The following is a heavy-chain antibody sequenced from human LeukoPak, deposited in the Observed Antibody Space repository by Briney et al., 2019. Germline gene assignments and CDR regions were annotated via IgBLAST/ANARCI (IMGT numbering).Heavy chain of an antibody. CDR1: GYTLTGYY. CDR2: IYPNSGGT. J-gene: IGHJ5*02. Sequence: ASVKVSCKASGYTLTGYYMHWVRQAPGQGLEWMGWIYPNSGGTNYAQKFQGRVTMTRDTSISTAYMELSRLRSDDTAVYYCAREVYSYGWNWFDPWGQGTLVTVSS. V-gene: IGHV1-2*02. D-gene: IGHD5-18*01. CDR3: AREVYSYGWNWFDP.